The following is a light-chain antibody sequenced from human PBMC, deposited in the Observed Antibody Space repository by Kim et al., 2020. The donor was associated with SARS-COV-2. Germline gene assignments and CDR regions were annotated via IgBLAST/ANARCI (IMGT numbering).Light chain of an antibody. CDR1: ELGDKY. V-gene: IGLV3-1*01. CDR3: QAWDSGTAVV. Sequence: SYELTQPPSVSVFPGQTASITCSGDELGDKYVFWYQQKPGQSPVLVIYQDIKRPSGIPERFSASNFGNTATLTISGTQATDEADYYCQAWDSGTAVVFGEGTQLTVL. CDR2: QDI. J-gene: IGLJ2*01.